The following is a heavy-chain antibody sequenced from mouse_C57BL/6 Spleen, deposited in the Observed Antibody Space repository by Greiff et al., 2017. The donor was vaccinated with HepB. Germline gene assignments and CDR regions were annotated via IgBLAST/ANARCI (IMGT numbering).Heavy chain of an antibody. J-gene: IGHJ1*03. CDR3: ARWYTTGDFDV. CDR1: GYSITSGYD. D-gene: IGHD1-1*01. CDR2: ISYSGST. Sequence: EVKLQESGPGMVKPSQSLSLTCTVTGYSITSGYDWHWIRHFPGNKLEWMGYISYSGSTNYNPSLKSRISITKDTSQNHFFLKLNSVTTEDTATYYCARWYTTGDFDVWGTGTTVTVSS. V-gene: IGHV3-1*01.